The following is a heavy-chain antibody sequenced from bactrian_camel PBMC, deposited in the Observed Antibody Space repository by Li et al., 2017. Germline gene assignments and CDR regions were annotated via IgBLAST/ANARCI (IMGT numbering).Heavy chain of an antibody. D-gene: IGHD2*01. V-gene: IGHV3S63*01. Sequence: HVQLVESGGGSVQAGGSLRLSCTASGFRFDDSDWGWYRQGAGRKCEVVSRKQSDSSIDYAESVKGRFTISEDAVKNHVYLQMNDLKPEDTAMYYCVAPDFLHGQLGSRKHCSGGYCWGEGQGTQVTVSS. CDR1: GFRFDDSD. CDR2: KQSDSSI. J-gene: IGHJ4*01.